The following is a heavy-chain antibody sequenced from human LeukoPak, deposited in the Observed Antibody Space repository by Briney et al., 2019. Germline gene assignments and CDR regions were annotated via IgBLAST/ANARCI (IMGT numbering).Heavy chain of an antibody. Sequence: GRSLRLSCAASGFTFSSYGMHWVRQAPGKGLEWVAVIWYDGSNKYYADSVKGRFTISRDNSKNTLYLQMNSLRAEDTAVYYCAREYYHDSSGLFDYWGQGTLVTVSS. CDR3: AREYYHDSSGLFDY. D-gene: IGHD3-22*01. V-gene: IGHV3-33*01. CDR1: GFTFSSYG. CDR2: IWYDGSNK. J-gene: IGHJ4*02.